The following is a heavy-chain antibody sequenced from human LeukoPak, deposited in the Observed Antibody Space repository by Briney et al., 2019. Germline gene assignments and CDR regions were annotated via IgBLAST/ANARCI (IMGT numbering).Heavy chain of an antibody. CDR1: GFTFSTYA. V-gene: IGHV3-23*01. J-gene: IGHJ6*03. CDR3: AKGYDTLLSYYYMDV. CDR2: ISDSGESS. D-gene: IGHD1-26*01. Sequence: GGSLRLSCAASGFTFSTYAMNWVRQAPGKGLEWVSVISDSGESSKYVDSVKDRFIISRDNSKNTLYLQMTSLRVEDTAVYYCAKGYDTLLSYYYMDVWGKGTTVTVSS.